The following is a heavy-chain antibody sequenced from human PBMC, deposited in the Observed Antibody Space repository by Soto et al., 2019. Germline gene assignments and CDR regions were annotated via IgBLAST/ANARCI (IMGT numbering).Heavy chain of an antibody. CDR2: ISGSGGST. V-gene: IGHV3-23*01. J-gene: IGHJ6*02. CDR1: GFTFSSYA. CDR3: AKAGWELLPYYYYGMDV. D-gene: IGHD1-26*01. Sequence: GGSLRLSCAASGFTFSSYAMSWVRQAPGKGLEWVSAISGSGGSTYYADSVKGRFTISRDNSKNTLYLQMNSLRAEDTAVYYCAKAGWELLPYYYYGMDVWGQGTTVTVSS.